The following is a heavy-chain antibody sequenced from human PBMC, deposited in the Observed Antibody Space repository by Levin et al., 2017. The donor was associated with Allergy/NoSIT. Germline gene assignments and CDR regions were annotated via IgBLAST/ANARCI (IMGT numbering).Heavy chain of an antibody. CDR3: ARASSGSCYSALDY. CDR1: GFAFSIYA. V-gene: IGHV3-23*01. D-gene: IGHD3-10*01. Sequence: PGGSLRLSCSASGFAFSIYAMTWVRQAPGKGLEWVSVISGSDDGPYYADSVKGRFTISRDNSKNTLYLQMNSLRAEDTAVYYCARASSGSCYSALDYWGQGTLVTVSS. J-gene: IGHJ4*02. CDR2: ISGSDDGP.